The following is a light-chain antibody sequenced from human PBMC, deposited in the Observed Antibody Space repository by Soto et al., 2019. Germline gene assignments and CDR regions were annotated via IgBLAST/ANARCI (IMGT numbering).Light chain of an antibody. CDR3: MQPRKPPPV. CDR2: LGS. J-gene: IGKJ5*01. CDR1: QSLLHSNGYNY. V-gene: IGKV2-28*01. Sequence: DIVMTQSPLSLPVTPGEPASISCRSSQSLLHSNGYNYLDWYLQKPGQSPQLLIYLGSNRASGVSDCFRGSGSGTDCTLTISRLAAGDLGVSYYMQPRKPPPVFGDGTRVEI.